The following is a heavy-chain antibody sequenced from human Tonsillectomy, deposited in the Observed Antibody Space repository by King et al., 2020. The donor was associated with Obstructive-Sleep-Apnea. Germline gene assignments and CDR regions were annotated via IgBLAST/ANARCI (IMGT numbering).Heavy chain of an antibody. J-gene: IGHJ4*02. D-gene: IGHD5-18*01. CDR1: GYSFSNGYY. CDR2: IYHSGTT. CDR3: ARDGRGYSYGDGGVDY. V-gene: IGHV4-38-2*02. Sequence: VQLQESGPGLVKPSETLSLTCTVSGYSFSNGYYWGWIRQPPGKGLEWIGSIYHSGTTYYSPSLKSLVTISVDTSKNECSLKLSSVTAADTAVYYCARDGRGYSYGDGGVDYWGQGTLVTVSS.